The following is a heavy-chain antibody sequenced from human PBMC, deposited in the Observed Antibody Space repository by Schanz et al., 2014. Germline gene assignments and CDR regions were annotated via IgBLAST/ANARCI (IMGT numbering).Heavy chain of an antibody. J-gene: IGHJ1*01. V-gene: IGHV3-21*01. Sequence: EVQLVESGGGLVKPGDSLRLSCAASGFTFSSYTMKWVRQAPGKGLEWVSSISSTSTYLYYADSVKGRFAISRENSKNTMFLQMSSLRPEDTAVYYCATGRAASNFGSEYFLYWGQGTLVTVSS. CDR2: ISSTSTYL. CDR3: ATGRAASNFGSEYFLY. D-gene: IGHD6-13*01. CDR1: GFTFSSYT.